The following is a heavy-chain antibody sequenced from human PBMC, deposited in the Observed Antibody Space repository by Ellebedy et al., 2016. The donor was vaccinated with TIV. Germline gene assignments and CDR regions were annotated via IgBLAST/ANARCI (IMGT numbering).Heavy chain of an antibody. CDR3: ARAESGGYAWDY. D-gene: IGHD5-12*01. J-gene: IGHJ4*02. V-gene: IGHV1-69*13. CDR1: GGTFSSYV. Sequence: AASVKVSCKASGGTFSSYVISWVRQAPGQGLEWMGGIIPIFGAANYAQKFQGRVSSTADDSTSTAYMELSGLRSEDTAVYFCARAESGGYAWDYWGQGTLVTVSS. CDR2: IIPIFGAA.